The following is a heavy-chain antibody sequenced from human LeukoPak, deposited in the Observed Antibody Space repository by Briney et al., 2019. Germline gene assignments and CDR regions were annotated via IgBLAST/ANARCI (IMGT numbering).Heavy chain of an antibody. CDR3: VRLSDARPSS. V-gene: IGHV3-11*06. Sequence: GGSLRLSCAASGFSFSDDYMSWIRQAPGKGLEWLSYVSGTSTYTNYADSVRGRFTISRDNAKNPLYLQMNSLRAEDTAVYYCVRLSDARPSSWGQGTLVTVSS. CDR1: GFSFSDDY. J-gene: IGHJ5*02. CDR2: VSGTSTYT.